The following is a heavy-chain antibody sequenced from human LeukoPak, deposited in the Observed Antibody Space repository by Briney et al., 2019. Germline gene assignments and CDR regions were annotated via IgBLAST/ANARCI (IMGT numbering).Heavy chain of an antibody. V-gene: IGHV4-59*01. CDR3: ARAVITFGAAVAKGFDC. D-gene: IGHD3-16*01. Sequence: SETLSLSCTVSGGSMSTYYWSWIRQTPGKGLEWIGYIYYSGSTDYNPSLKSRVTMSLDMSKNQFSLNLNSVTAADTAVYYCARAVITFGAAVAKGFDCWGQGTLVTVSS. CDR2: IYYSGST. CDR1: GGSMSTYY. J-gene: IGHJ4*02.